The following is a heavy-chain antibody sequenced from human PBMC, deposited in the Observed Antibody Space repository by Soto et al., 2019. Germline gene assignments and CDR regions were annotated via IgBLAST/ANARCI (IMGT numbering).Heavy chain of an antibody. D-gene: IGHD6-13*01. CDR2: IWSDGGNK. V-gene: IGHV3-33*01. J-gene: IGHJ4*02. CDR3: ARWGIAAGDY. Sequence: QVQLVESGGGVVQPGRSLRLSCAASGFTFSSYGMHWVRQAPGKGLEWVAVIWSDGGNKYYADSVKGRFTISRDNSKNTLYLQMNSLRAEDTAVYYCARWGIAAGDYWGKVTLVTVSS. CDR1: GFTFSSYG.